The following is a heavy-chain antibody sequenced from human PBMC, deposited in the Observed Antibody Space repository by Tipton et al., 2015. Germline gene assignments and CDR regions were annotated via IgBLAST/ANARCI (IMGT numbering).Heavy chain of an antibody. V-gene: IGHV4-61*02. CDR1: DGSISSGAYY. Sequence: TLSLTCNASDGSISSGAYYWTWIRQPAGKGLEWIGRLYTTGTTKYNPSLNSRVTISVDSSKKHFTLKLTSVTAADTAVYFCARGRYDFWSGYYFDYWGQGTLATVSS. D-gene: IGHD3-3*01. J-gene: IGHJ4*02. CDR2: LYTTGTT. CDR3: ARGRYDFWSGYYFDY.